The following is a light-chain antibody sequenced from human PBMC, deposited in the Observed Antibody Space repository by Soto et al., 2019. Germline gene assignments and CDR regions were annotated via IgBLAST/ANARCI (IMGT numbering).Light chain of an antibody. CDR3: SSYAGSNKSV. J-gene: IGLJ1*01. Sequence: QSVLTQPPSASGSPGQSVTISCTGTSSDVGGYNYVSWYQQHPGKAPKLMIYEVSKRPSGVPDRVSGSKSGNTASLTVSGLQPEDEADYYCSSYAGSNKSVFG. V-gene: IGLV2-8*01. CDR1: SSDVGGYNY. CDR2: EVS.